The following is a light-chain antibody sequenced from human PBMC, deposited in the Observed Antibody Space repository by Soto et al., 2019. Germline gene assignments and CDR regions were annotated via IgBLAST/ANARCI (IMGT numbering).Light chain of an antibody. CDR3: QQYNRYSTIT. V-gene: IGKV1-5*03. CDR1: QNIHSY. J-gene: IGKJ5*01. Sequence: DFQMTQSPPSLSASVGDRVTITCRASQNIHSYLNWYKQTPAKPXELLIYKASSLESGVPSRFSGSGSGTEFTLTISSLQPEDFATYYCQQYNRYSTITFGQGTRLEIK. CDR2: KAS.